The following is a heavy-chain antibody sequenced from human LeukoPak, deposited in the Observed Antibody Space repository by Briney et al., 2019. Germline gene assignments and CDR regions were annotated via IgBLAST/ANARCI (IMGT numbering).Heavy chain of an antibody. V-gene: IGHV3-49*04. CDR1: GFTFGDYA. Sequence: GGSLRLSCTASGFTFGDYAINWVRQAPGKGLEWVGFIRSKGYGGTIGYAASVKGRFTISRDDSKSIAYLEMNNLKVEDTALYYCIRGHQGLDWGQGTLVTVSS. CDR3: IRGHQGLD. J-gene: IGHJ4*02. CDR2: IRSKGYGGTI.